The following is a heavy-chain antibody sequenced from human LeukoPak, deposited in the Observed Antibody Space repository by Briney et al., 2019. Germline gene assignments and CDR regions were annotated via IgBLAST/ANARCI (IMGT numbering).Heavy chain of an antibody. D-gene: IGHD3-10*02. J-gene: IGHJ6*04. CDR2: ISSSGSTI. CDR3: AELGITMIGGV. Sequence: PGGSLRLSCAASGFTFSSYEMNWVRQAPGRGLEWVSYISSSGSTIYYADSVKGRFTISRDNAKNSLYLQMNSLRAEDTAVYYCAELGITMIGGVWGKGTTATISS. CDR1: GFTFSSYE. V-gene: IGHV3-48*03.